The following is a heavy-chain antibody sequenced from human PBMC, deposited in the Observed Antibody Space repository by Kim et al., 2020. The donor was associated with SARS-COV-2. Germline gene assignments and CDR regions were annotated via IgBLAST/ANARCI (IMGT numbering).Heavy chain of an antibody. CDR1: GGTFSSYA. D-gene: IGHD6-6*01. CDR2: IIPTLGIA. J-gene: IGHJ4*02. CDR3: ARGPRYVEYYFDY. V-gene: IGHV1-69*04. Sequence: SVKVSCKASGGTFSSYAISWVRQAPGQGLEWMGRIIPTLGIANYVQKFQGRVTITADKSTHTAYMDLSSLRSEDTAVYYCARGPRYVEYYFDYWGQGTLVTVSS.